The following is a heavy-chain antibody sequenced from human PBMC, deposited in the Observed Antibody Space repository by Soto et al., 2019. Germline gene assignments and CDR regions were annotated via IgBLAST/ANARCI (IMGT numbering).Heavy chain of an antibody. Sequence: EVQLVESGGGSVQPGGSLRLCCAASGFTFSTFSMNWVRQAPGSGLEWISYISGGGRPISYADSVKGRFTISRDNAKNSLYLQMDSLTDEDTAVYYCARDLGWAFDSWGQGTLVTVSS. D-gene: IGHD6-19*01. J-gene: IGHJ4*02. CDR2: ISGGGRPI. CDR3: ARDLGWAFDS. CDR1: GFTFSTFS. V-gene: IGHV3-48*02.